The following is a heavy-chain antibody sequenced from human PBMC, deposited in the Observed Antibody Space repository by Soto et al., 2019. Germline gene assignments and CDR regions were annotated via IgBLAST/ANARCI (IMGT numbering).Heavy chain of an antibody. J-gene: IGHJ5*02. Sequence: GGSLRLSFAASGFTFSSYWMHWVRQAPGKGLVWVSRINSDGSSTSYADSVKGRFTISRDNAKNTLYLQMNSLRAEDTAVYYCARARKFGELLFDPWGQGTLVTVSS. V-gene: IGHV3-74*01. CDR2: INSDGSST. CDR3: ARARKFGELLFDP. D-gene: IGHD3-10*01. CDR1: GFTFSSYW.